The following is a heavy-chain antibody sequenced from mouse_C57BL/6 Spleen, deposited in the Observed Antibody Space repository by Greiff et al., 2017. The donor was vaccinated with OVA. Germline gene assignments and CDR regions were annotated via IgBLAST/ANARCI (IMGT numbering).Heavy chain of an antibody. CDR2: ILPGSGST. V-gene: IGHV1-9*01. CDR1: GYTFTGYW. D-gene: IGHD2-3*01. Sequence: QVQLQQSGAELMKPGASVKLSCKATGYTFTGYWIEWVKQRPGHGLEWIGEILPGSGSTNYNEKFKGKATFTADTSSNTAHMQLSSLTTEDSAIYYCASLGDGYPGAYWGQGTLVTVSA. J-gene: IGHJ3*01. CDR3: ASLGDGYPGAY.